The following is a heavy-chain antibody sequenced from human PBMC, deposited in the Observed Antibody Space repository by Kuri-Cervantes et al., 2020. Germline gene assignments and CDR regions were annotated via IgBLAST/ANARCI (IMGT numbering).Heavy chain of an antibody. CDR3: ARARASSGWYRTSYGMDV. CDR1: GFTFSSYD. J-gene: IGHJ6*02. CDR2: VATAGDA. D-gene: IGHD6-19*01. Sequence: GESLKISCAASGFTFSSYDIHWVRQTTGKRLEWVSGVATAGDAYYPGSVKGRFTISRENAKNSLYLQMNSLRAGDTAVYYCARARASSGWYRTSYGMDVWGQGTTVTVSS. V-gene: IGHV3-13*01.